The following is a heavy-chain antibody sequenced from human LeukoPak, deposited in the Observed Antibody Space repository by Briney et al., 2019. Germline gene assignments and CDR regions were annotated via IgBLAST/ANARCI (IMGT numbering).Heavy chain of an antibody. V-gene: IGHV4-59*01. J-gene: IGHJ3*01. CDR3: ARGQRGSYLTAFDF. CDR2: ISCTGRT. CDR1: GGSIGTYY. D-gene: IGHD1-26*01. Sequence: KPSETLSLTCTVSGGSIGTYYWSWIRQPPGKGSDWIAHISCTGRTSYNPSLKSRVALPVVTSKNQFSLKLHSVTAADTAVYYCARGQRGSYLTAFDFWGQETMVSVSS.